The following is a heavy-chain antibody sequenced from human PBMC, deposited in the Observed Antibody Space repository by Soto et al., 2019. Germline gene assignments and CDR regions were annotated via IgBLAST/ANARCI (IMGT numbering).Heavy chain of an antibody. CDR1: GYRFTSYG. D-gene: IGHD3-16*01. J-gene: IGHJ6*02. CDR3: AMVDVYVTPSPQDV. V-gene: IGHV1-18*01. Sequence: QVQLVQSGAEVKNPGASEKVSCEASGYRFTSYGIGWVRQAPGQGLEWMGWINAYNGNTNYAQNLQGRVTLTTDTSTSTAYMELRSLRSNDTAVYYCAMVDVYVTPSPQDVWGQGTTVTVSS. CDR2: INAYNGNT.